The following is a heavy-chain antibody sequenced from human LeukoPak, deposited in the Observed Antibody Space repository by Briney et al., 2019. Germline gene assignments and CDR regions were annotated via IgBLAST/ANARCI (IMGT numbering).Heavy chain of an antibody. CDR1: GFTFSSYS. V-gene: IGHV3-48*01. J-gene: IGHJ5*02. D-gene: IGHD3-10*01. CDR3: ARGKNYYGSGSNNWFDP. CDR2: ISSSSSTI. Sequence: SGGSLRLSCAASGFTFSSYSMNWVRQAPGKGLEWVSYISSSSSTIYYADSVKGRFTISRDNAKNSLCLQMDSLRAEDTAVYYCARGKNYYGSGSNNWFDPWGQGTLVTVSS.